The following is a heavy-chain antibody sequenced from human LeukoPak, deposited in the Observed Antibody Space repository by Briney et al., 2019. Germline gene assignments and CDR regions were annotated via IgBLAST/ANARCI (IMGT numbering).Heavy chain of an antibody. J-gene: IGHJ4*02. CDR2: IKQDGSEK. CDR3: AREPTPDYYDSSCYYDY. CDR1: GFTFSSYS. V-gene: IGHV3-7*03. Sequence: GGSLRLSCAASGFTFSSYSMNWVRQAPGKGLEWVANIKQDGSEKYYVDSVKGRFTISRDNAKNSLYLQMNSLRAEDTAVYYCAREPTPDYYDSSCYYDYWGQGTLVTVSS. D-gene: IGHD3-22*01.